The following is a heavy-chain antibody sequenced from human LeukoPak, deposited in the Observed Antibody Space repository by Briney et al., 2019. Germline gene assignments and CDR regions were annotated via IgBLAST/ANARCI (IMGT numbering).Heavy chain of an antibody. D-gene: IGHD3-3*01. J-gene: IGHJ4*02. CDR1: GGSFSGYY. Sequence: SETLSLTCAVYGGSFSGYYWSWIRQPPGRGLEWIGEINHSGSTNYNPSLKSRVTISVDTSKSQISLKLRSVTAADTAMYYCARLWSGYRPPDYWGQGTLVTVSS. CDR3: ARLWSGYRPPDY. CDR2: INHSGST. V-gene: IGHV4-34*01.